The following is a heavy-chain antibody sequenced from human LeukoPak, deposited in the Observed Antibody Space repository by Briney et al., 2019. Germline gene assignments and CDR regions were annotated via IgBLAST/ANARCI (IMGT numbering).Heavy chain of an antibody. CDR2: ISSSGSTI. J-gene: IGHJ6*02. Sequence: PGGSLRLSWAAAGFTVSDYDMRWVRQAPGKGREWGSYISSSGSTIYYADSVKGRFTISSDNANNSLSLQMNSLRAQDTAAYYCARDALGFGGVIVEINYYYYGIDVWGQGTTVTVSS. V-gene: IGHV3-11*01. CDR3: ARDALGFGGVIVEINYYYYGIDV. D-gene: IGHD3-16*02. CDR1: GFTVSDYD.